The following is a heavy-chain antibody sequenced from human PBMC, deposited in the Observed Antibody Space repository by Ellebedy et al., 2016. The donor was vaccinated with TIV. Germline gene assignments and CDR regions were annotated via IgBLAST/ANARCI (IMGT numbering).Heavy chain of an antibody. Sequence: ASVKVSXXASGYTFTDNYIHWVRQAPGQGLEWMGWIHPNSGATKYAQKFEGWVTMTRDTSISTVYMELSRSRSGDTAVYYCARAGLEPRSVDYYFYGLDVWGQGTAVTVSS. V-gene: IGHV1-2*04. D-gene: IGHD1-1*01. CDR2: IHPNSGAT. CDR1: GYTFTDNY. J-gene: IGHJ6*02. CDR3: ARAGLEPRSVDYYFYGLDV.